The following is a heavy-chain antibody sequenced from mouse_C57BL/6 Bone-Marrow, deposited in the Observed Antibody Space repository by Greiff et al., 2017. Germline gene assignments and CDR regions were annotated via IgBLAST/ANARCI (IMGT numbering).Heavy chain of an antibody. CDR2: IYPGSGST. CDR1: GYTFTSYW. V-gene: IGHV1-55*01. CDR3: ASLLRHDWYFDV. D-gene: IGHD1-1*01. J-gene: IGHJ1*03. Sequence: VQLQQPGAELVKPGASVKMSCKASGYTFTSYWITWVKQRPGQGLEWIGDIYPGSGSTNYNEKFKSKATLTVDTSSSTAYMQLRSLTSEDSAVYDCASLLRHDWYFDVWGTGTTVTVSS.